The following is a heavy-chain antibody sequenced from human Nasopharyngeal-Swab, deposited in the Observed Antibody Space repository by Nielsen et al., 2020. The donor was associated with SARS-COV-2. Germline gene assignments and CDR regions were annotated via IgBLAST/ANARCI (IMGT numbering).Heavy chain of an antibody. D-gene: IGHD2-15*01. CDR3: AIEKVVVVAAGGWYYGMDV. J-gene: IGHJ6*02. V-gene: IGHV3-53*01. CDR2: IYSGGST. Sequence: VRQAPGKGLEWVLVIYSGGSTYYADSVKGRFTISRDNSKNTLYLQMNSLRAEDTAVYYCAIEKVVVVAAGGWYYGMDVWGQGTTVTVSS.